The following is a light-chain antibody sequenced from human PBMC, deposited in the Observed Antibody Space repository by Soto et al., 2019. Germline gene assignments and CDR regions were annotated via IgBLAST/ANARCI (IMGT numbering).Light chain of an antibody. CDR1: QSVYSN. V-gene: IGKV3-15*01. J-gene: IGKJ4*01. CDR3: QQYNNWPLT. CDR2: GTS. Sequence: EIVMTQSPATLSVSPGERATLSCRASQSVYSNLAWYQQKPGQAPRLLIYGTSTRATGIPARCSGSGSGTEFSLTISSLQSEDFAVYYCQQYNNWPLTFGGGTKVESK.